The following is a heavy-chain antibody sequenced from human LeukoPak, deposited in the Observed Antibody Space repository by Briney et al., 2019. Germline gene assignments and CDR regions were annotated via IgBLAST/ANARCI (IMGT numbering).Heavy chain of an antibody. V-gene: IGHV1-2*02. D-gene: IGHD1-1*01. CDR3: ARVSLERRFVDPLDY. J-gene: IGHJ4*02. Sequence: ASVKVSCKASGYTFTGYYMHWVRQAPGQGLEWMGWINPNSGGTNYAQKFQGRVTMTRDTSISTAYMELSRLRSDDTAVYYCARVSLERRFVDPLDYWGQGTLVTVSS. CDR2: INPNSGGT. CDR1: GYTFTGYY.